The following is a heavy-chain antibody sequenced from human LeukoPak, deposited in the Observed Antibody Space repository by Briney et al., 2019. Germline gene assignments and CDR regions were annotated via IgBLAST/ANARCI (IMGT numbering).Heavy chain of an antibody. CDR2: IYYSGST. CDR1: GGSISSYY. Sequence: SETLSLTCTVSGGSISSYYWTWIRQPPGKGLEWIGYIYYSGSTNYNPSLKSRVTISVDTSKNQFSLKLSSVTAADTAVYYCARLYWGDDPSIAAAARYYYYGMDVWGQGTTVTVSS. D-gene: IGHD6-13*01. V-gene: IGHV4-59*08. J-gene: IGHJ6*02. CDR3: ARLYWGDDPSIAAAARYYYYGMDV.